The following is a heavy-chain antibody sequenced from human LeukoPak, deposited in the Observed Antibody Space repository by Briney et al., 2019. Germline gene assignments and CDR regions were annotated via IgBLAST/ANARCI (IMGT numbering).Heavy chain of an antibody. Sequence: ASLKVSCKASGYTFTNYYMHWVRQAPGQGLEWMGLSNPTGSSTNYAQKFRGRVTMTRDTSTTTVYMELSSLRSEDTAVYYCAREESGGYFDYWGQGTLVTVSS. CDR2: SNPTGSST. CDR1: GYTFTNYY. J-gene: IGHJ4*02. V-gene: IGHV1-46*01. D-gene: IGHD2-8*02. CDR3: AREESGGYFDY.